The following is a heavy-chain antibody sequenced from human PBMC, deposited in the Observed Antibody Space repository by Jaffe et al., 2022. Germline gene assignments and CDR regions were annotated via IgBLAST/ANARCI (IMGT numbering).Heavy chain of an antibody. D-gene: IGHD2-15*01. CDR2: IYYSGST. Sequence: QLQLQESGPGLVKPSETLSLTCTVSGGSISSSSYYWGWIRQPPGKGLEWIGSIYYSGSTYYNPSLKSRVTISVDTSKNQFSLKLSSVTAADTAVYYCARQCDCSGGSCYSADFDIWGQGTMVTVSS. CDR3: ARQCDCSGGSCYSADFDI. CDR1: GGSISSSSYY. V-gene: IGHV4-39*01. J-gene: IGHJ3*02.